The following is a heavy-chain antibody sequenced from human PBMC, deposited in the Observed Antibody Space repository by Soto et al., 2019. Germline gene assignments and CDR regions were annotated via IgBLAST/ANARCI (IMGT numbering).Heavy chain of an antibody. CDR2: ISAYNGNT. J-gene: IGHJ4*01. D-gene: IGHD3-9*01. V-gene: IGHV1-18*01. Sequence: ASVKRSCPASGYTFTSYGISWVRQAPGQGLEWMGWISAYNGNTNYAQKLQGRVHMTTDKYTSTAYMELRSLRSDDTAVYYCASGALCDDILTGYLGDWGQGTLVTV. CDR1: GYTFTSYG. CDR3: ASGALCDDILTGYLGD.